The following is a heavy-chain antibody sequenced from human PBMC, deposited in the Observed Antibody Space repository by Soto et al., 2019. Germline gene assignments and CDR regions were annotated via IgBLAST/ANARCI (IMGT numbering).Heavy chain of an antibody. Sequence: XGTLRLSWPAARLTISNYALGWARQAPGKGLDWLSTISVRGGNTYYSDSVKRRFTISRDNSRNTLYLQMDSLRVEDSAVYSCAKAGCSGGTCYLSYFDHWGQGALVSVSS. V-gene: IGHV3-23*01. D-gene: IGHD2-15*01. CDR2: ISVRGGNT. CDR3: AKAGCSGGTCYLSYFDH. J-gene: IGHJ4*02. CDR1: RLTISNYA.